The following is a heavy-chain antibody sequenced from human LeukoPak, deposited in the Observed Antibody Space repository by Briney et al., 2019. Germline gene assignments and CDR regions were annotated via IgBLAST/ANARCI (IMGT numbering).Heavy chain of an antibody. Sequence: ASVKVSCKASDYTFTSYGISWLRQAPGHGLEWMGWISGYNGNTNYAQRLQDRVTMTTDTSTSTAYMELRSLRSDDTAVYYCARAAGHTAMARIDYWGQGTLVTVSS. J-gene: IGHJ4*02. CDR2: ISGYNGNT. CDR1: DYTFTSYG. V-gene: IGHV1-18*01. D-gene: IGHD5-18*01. CDR3: ARAAGHTAMARIDY.